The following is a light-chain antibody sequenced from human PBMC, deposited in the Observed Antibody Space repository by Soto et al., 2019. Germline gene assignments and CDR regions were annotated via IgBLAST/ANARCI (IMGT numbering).Light chain of an antibody. J-gene: IGLJ2*01. CDR2: EVS. V-gene: IGLV2-14*01. CDR3: SSYTTSSTLGV. CDR1: SSDVGNYNY. Sequence: QSALTQPRSVSGSPGQSVTISCTGTSSDVGNYNYVSWYQQHPGKAPKLMIYEVSNRPSGVSNRFSGSKSGNTASLTISGLQAEDEADYYCSSYTTSSTLGVFGGGTKLTVL.